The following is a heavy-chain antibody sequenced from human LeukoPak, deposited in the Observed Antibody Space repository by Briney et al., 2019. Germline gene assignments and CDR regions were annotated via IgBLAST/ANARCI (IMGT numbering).Heavy chain of an antibody. Sequence: SETLSLTCTVSGGSISSSSYYWGWIRQPPGKGLEWIGSIYYSGSTYYNPSLKSRVTISVDTSKNQFSLRLSSVTAADTAVYYCARVSVPLWFGGLFPTKTTYYFDYWGQGTLVTVSS. CDR2: IYYSGST. J-gene: IGHJ4*02. V-gene: IGHV4-39*07. D-gene: IGHD3-10*01. CDR1: GGSISSSSYY. CDR3: ARVSVPLWFGGLFPTKTTYYFDY.